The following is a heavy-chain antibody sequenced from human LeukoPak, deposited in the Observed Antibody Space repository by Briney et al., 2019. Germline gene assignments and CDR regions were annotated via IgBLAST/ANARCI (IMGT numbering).Heavy chain of an antibody. J-gene: IGHJ5*02. CDR2: IYTSGST. CDR1: GGSISSYY. CDR3: ARSSDYYDSSGYLDWFDP. V-gene: IGHV4-4*07. Sequence: SETLSLTCTVSGGSISSYYWSWIRQPAGKGLEWIGRIYTSGSTNYDPSLKSRVTMSVDTSKNQFSLKLSSVTAADTAVYYCARSSDYYDSSGYLDWFDPWGQGTLVTVSS. D-gene: IGHD3-22*01.